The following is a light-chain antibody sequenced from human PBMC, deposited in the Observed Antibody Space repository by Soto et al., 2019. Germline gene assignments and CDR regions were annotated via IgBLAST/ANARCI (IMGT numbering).Light chain of an antibody. Sequence: DIVMTQSPDSLAVSLGERATVNCKSSQSVLYSSSNKNYLAWYQQKPGQPPKLLIYWASTRESGVPDRFSGSGSGTDFTLTISSLQAEDVAVYYCQQYYDSPWTFGQGTKGDIK. CDR3: QQYYDSPWT. CDR1: QSVLYSSSNKNY. J-gene: IGKJ1*01. V-gene: IGKV4-1*01. CDR2: WAS.